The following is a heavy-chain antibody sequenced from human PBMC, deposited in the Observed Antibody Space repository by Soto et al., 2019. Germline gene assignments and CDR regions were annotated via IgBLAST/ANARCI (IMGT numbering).Heavy chain of an antibody. CDR3: AHRGGATVGLYYFDY. V-gene: IGHV2-5*01. J-gene: IGHJ4*02. CDR2: IYWHDDK. Sequence: ESGPTLVNPTQTLTLTCTFSGFSLSTTGVGVSWIRQPPGKALEWLALIYWHDDKRYSPSLKSRLTITKDTSKNQVVLTMTNMDPVDTATYYCAHRGGATVGLYYFDYWGQGALVPVYS. D-gene: IGHD3-16*01. CDR1: GFSLSTTGVG.